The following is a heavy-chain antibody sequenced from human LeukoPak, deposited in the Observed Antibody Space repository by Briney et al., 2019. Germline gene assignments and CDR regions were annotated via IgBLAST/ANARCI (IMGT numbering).Heavy chain of an antibody. Sequence: GGSLRLSCAASGFTFSSYGMHWVRQATGKGLEWVAVIGCDGSNKYYADSVKGRFTISRDNSKKTLYLQMNSLRAEDTAVYYCARKKRVDTDSIMVYYYYAMDVWGQGTTVTVSS. V-gene: IGHV3-33*01. CDR1: GFTFSSYG. J-gene: IGHJ6*02. D-gene: IGHD5-18*01. CDR3: ARKKRVDTDSIMVYYYYAMDV. CDR2: IGCDGSNK.